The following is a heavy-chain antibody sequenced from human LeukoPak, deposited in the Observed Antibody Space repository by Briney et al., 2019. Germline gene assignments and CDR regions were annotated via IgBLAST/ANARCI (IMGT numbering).Heavy chain of an antibody. V-gene: IGHV1-2*02. Sequence: ASVKVSCKASGYTFTDYYIHWVRQAPGQGLEWMGWINPFSGGTNYEQNFQGSVTMTRDKSISTAYMELSRLRSDDTAVHYCARDLFVTKGIDFWGQGTLVTVSS. CDR2: INPFSGGT. CDR3: ARDLFVTKGIDF. J-gene: IGHJ4*02. CDR1: GYTFTDYY. D-gene: IGHD2-21*02.